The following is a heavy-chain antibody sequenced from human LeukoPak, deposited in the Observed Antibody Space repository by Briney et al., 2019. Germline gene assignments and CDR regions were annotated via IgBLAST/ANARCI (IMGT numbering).Heavy chain of an antibody. CDR3: ARDLIVVVPAAIKAGSDWFDP. D-gene: IGHD2-2*01. CDR2: ISYDGSNK. Sequence: PGGSLRLSCAASGFDFSNYAMNWVRQAPGKGLEWVAVISYDGSNKYYADSVKGRFTISRDNSKNTLYLQMNSLRAEDTAVYYCARDLIVVVPAAIKAGSDWFDPWGQGTLVTVSS. CDR1: GFDFSNYA. V-gene: IGHV3-30*04. J-gene: IGHJ5*02.